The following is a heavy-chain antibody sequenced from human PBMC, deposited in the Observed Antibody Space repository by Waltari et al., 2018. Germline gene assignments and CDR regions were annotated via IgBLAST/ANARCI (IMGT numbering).Heavy chain of an antibody. CDR2: INPNIGGT. J-gene: IGHJ4*02. D-gene: IGHD3-22*01. CDR3: ARVCYDSSGINFDY. Sequence: QVQLVQSGAEVKKPGASVKVSCKASGYTFTGYYMHWVRQAPGQGLEWRGWINPNIGGTKYAQQFQGRVTMTRDTSISTAYMELSRLRSAATAVYYCARVCYDSSGINFDYWGQGTLVTVSS. V-gene: IGHV1-2*02. CDR1: GYTFTGYY.